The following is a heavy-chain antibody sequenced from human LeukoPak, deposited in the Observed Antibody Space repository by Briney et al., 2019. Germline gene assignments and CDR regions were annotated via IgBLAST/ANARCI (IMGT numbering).Heavy chain of an antibody. CDR2: IYTSGST. CDR3: AREWWSSSRPYFDY. CDR1: GGSISSYY. D-gene: IGHD6-6*01. V-gene: IGHV4-4*07. J-gene: IGHJ4*02. Sequence: SETLSLTCTVSGGSISSYYWSWIRQPAGKGLEWIGRIYTSGSTNYNPSLKSRVTISVDTSKNQFSLKLSSVTAADTAVYYCAREWWSSSRPYFDYWGQGTLVTVSS.